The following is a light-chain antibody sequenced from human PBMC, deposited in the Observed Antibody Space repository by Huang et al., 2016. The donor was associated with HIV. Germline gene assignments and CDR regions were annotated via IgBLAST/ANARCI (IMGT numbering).Light chain of an antibody. J-gene: IGKJ1*01. Sequence: EIILTQSPATLSLSPGERATLSCRASQSVGSYLAWYQQEPGQAPRLLIYDASNRATGIPARFSGGGSGTDFTLTIRSLEPDDFAVYFCQQRSNRTPTTFGQGTKVE. CDR3: QQRSNRTPTT. CDR2: DAS. CDR1: QSVGSY. V-gene: IGKV3-11*01.